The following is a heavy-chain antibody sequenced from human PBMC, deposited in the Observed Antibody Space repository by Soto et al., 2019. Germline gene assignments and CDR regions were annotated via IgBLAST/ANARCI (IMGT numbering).Heavy chain of an antibody. CDR1: GYTFIDYY. CDR2: INPNSGAS. D-gene: IGHD5-12*01. CDR3: ARWRDVVSTHDP. V-gene: IGHV1-2*02. Sequence: GASVKVSCKTSGYTFIDYYVHWIRQAPGQGLEWVGWINPNSGASNYAQNFQGRVTMTRDRSSSTVYMELTGLRPDDTAVYYCARWRDVVSTHDPWGQGTLVTVSS. J-gene: IGHJ5*02.